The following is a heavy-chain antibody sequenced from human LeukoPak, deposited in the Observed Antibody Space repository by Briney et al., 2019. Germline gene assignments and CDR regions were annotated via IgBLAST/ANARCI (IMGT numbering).Heavy chain of an antibody. J-gene: IGHJ4*02. CDR3: ARDQLPDMRPDTYI. CDR2: IIPILGIA. D-gene: IGHD1-1*01. Sequence: SVMVSCKASGGTFSSYAISWVRQAPGQGLEWMGRIIPILGIANYAQKFQGRVTITADKSTSTAYMELSSLRSEDTAVYYCARDQLPDMRPDTYIWGQGTLVTVSS. CDR1: GGTFSSYA. V-gene: IGHV1-69*04.